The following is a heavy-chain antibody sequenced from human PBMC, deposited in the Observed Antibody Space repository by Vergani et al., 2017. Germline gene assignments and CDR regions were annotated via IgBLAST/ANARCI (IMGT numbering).Heavy chain of an antibody. CDR1: GFTVSSNY. D-gene: IGHD3-22*01. Sequence: EVQLVESGGGLVQPGGSLRLSCAASGFTVSSNYMSWVRQAPGKGLEWVSVIYSGGSTYYADSVKGRFTISRHNSKNTLYLQMNSLRAEDTAVYYCASSYYDSSGYYCDYWGQGNLVSVSS. CDR2: IYSGGST. J-gene: IGHJ4*02. CDR3: ASSYYDSSGYYCDY. V-gene: IGHV3-53*04.